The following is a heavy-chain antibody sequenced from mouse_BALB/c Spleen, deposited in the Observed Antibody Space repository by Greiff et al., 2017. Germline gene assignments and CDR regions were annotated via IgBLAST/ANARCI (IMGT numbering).Heavy chain of an antibody. Sequence: EVQLQQSGAELVRPGALVKLSCKASGFNIKDYYMHWVKQRPEQGLEWIGWIDPENGNTIYDPKFQGKASITADTSSNTAYLQLSSLTSEDTAVYYCARLRDYDGDFDYWGQGTTLTVSS. D-gene: IGHD2-4*01. CDR1: GFNIKDYY. V-gene: IGHV14-1*02. CDR2: IDPENGNT. CDR3: ARLRDYDGDFDY. J-gene: IGHJ2*01.